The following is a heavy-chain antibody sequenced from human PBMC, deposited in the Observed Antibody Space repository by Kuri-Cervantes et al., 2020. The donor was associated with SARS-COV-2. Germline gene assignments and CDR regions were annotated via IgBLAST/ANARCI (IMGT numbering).Heavy chain of an antibody. J-gene: IGHJ4*02. D-gene: IGHD2-8*01. CDR3: ARDCSGTDCNVIVYALSD. Sequence: SVKVSCKASVGTFSSYTISWVRQAPGQGLEWMGGIIPMFGTADYAQRFQGRVTITADESTSTVYMELTSLRSDDTAMYYCARDCSGTDCNVIVYALSDWGQGTLVTVSS. CDR1: VGTFSSYT. CDR2: IIPMFGTA. V-gene: IGHV1-69*13.